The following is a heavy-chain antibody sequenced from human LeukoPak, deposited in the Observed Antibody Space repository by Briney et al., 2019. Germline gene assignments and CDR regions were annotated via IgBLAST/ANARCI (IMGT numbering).Heavy chain of an antibody. Sequence: PGGSLRLSCAASGFTLSSYWMHWVRQAPGKGLVWVSLISGDGGNSYYADSVKGRFTISRDNSKNSLYLQMNSLRTEDTALYYCAKALIAAQADYWGQGTLVTVSS. D-gene: IGHD6-6*01. CDR3: AKALIAAQADY. CDR2: ISGDGGNS. V-gene: IGHV3-43*02. CDR1: GFTLSSYW. J-gene: IGHJ4*02.